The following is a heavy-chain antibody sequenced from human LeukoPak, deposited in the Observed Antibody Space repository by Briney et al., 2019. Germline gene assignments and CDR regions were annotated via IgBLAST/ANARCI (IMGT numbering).Heavy chain of an antibody. CDR3: ARAGFGELLVAAFDI. CDR2: IKSKTDGGTT. CDR1: GFTFSNAW. V-gene: IGHV3-15*01. J-gene: IGHJ3*02. Sequence: GGSLRLSCAASGFTFSNAWMSWVRQAPGKGLEWVGRIKSKTDGGTTDYAAPVKGRFTISRDDSKNTLYLQMNSLRVEDTAVYYCARAGFGELLVAAFDIWGQGTMVTVSS. D-gene: IGHD1-26*01.